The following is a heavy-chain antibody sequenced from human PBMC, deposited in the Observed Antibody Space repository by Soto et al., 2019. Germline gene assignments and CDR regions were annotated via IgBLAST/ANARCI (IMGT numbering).Heavy chain of an antibody. CDR3: AKKMDRYYGSGSYNV. V-gene: IGHV3-30*18. CDR2: ISYDGSNK. CDR1: GFTFSSYG. D-gene: IGHD3-10*01. J-gene: IGHJ6*02. Sequence: LRLSCAASGFTFSSYGMHWVRQAPGKGLEWVAVISYDGSNKYYADSVKGRFTISRDNSKNTLYLQMNSLRAEDTAVYYCAKKMDRYYGSGSYNVWGQGTTVTVSS.